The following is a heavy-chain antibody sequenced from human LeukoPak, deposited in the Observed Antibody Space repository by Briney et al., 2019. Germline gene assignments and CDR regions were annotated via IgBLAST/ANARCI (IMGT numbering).Heavy chain of an antibody. V-gene: IGHV4-30-2*01. J-gene: IGHJ4*02. Sequence: SQTLSLTCAVSGGSISSGGYSWSWIRQPPGTGLEWIGYIYHSGSTYYNPSLKSRVTISVDRSKNQFSLKLSSVTAADTAVYYCARGVGYDILTGYRLERRYYFDYWGQGTLVTVSS. CDR1: GGSISSGGYS. CDR2: IYHSGST. CDR3: ARGVGYDILTGYRLERRYYFDY. D-gene: IGHD3-9*01.